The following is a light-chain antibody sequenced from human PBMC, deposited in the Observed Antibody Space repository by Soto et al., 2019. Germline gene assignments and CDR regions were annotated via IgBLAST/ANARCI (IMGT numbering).Light chain of an antibody. J-gene: IGLJ1*01. CDR3: QSYDSSLSAYV. V-gene: IGLV1-40*01. CDR1: SSNIGAGYD. CDR2: GNS. Sequence: APGQKVTISCTWSSSNIGAGYDLHWYQQLPGTAPKLLLYGNSNRPSGVPDRFSGSKSGTSASLAITGLQAEDEADYYCQSYDSSLSAYVFGTGTKVTVL.